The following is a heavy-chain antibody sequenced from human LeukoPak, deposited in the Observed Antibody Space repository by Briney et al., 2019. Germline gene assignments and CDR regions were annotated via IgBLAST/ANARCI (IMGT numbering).Heavy chain of an antibody. Sequence: GGSLRLSCAASGYMFSDFYMSWIRQAPEKGLEWLSYISHSGSTIYYADSVKGRFTVSRDNAKSSLYLQMNNLRAEDTALYYCATYGSGSGTFFDSWGQGTLVTVSS. CDR3: ATYGSGSGTFFDS. J-gene: IGHJ4*01. CDR2: ISHSGSTI. CDR1: GYMFSDFY. D-gene: IGHD3-10*01. V-gene: IGHV3-11*04.